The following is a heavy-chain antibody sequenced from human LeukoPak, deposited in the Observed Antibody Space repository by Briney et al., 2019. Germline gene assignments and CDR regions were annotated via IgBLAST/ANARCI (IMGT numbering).Heavy chain of an antibody. D-gene: IGHD5-12*01. CDR3: ALHRPRDYVYPY. V-gene: IGHV1-18*01. CDR1: GCTFTSYG. CDR2: ISAYNGNT. J-gene: IGHJ4*02. Sequence: ASVKVSCKASGCTFTSYGISWVRQAPGQGLEWMGWISAYNGNTNYAQKLQGRVTMTTDTSTSTAYMELRSLRSDDTAVYYCALHRPRDYVYPYWGQGTLVTVSS.